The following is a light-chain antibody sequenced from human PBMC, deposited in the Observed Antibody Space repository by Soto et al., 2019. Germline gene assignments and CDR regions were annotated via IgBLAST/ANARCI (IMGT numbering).Light chain of an antibody. CDR3: HEYSGYEFT. J-gene: IGKJ4*01. CDR2: DAS. CDR1: QSISTW. V-gene: IGKV1-5*01. Sequence: DVQMTQSPSTLSASVGDRVTITCRASQSISTWLAWYQQKPGRAPKLLMFDASNLQSGVPSRFSGSGSGTEFTLTINSLQTDDLATYYCHEYSGYEFTFGGGTKVEI.